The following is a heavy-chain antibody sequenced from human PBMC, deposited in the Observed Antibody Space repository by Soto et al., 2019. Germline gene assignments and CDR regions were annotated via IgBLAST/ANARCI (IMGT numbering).Heavy chain of an antibody. Sequence: SQTLSLTCAISGDSVSSNSAAWNWIRQSPSRGLEWLGRTYYRSKWYNDYAVSVKSRITINPDTSKNQFSLQLNSVTPEDTAVYYCARGWNYDGYYYYYYGMDVWGQGTTVTVSS. D-gene: IGHD1-7*01. V-gene: IGHV6-1*01. J-gene: IGHJ6*02. CDR2: TYYRSKWYN. CDR1: GDSVSSNSAA. CDR3: ARGWNYDGYYYYYYGMDV.